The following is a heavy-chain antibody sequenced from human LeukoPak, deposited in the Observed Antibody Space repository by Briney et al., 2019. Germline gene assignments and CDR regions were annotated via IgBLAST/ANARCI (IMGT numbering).Heavy chain of an antibody. D-gene: IGHD4/OR15-4a*01. CDR3: ARRAGAYSHPYDY. V-gene: IGHV3-53*01. CDR2: IYSDNT. CDR1: GFIFSTYE. Sequence: GGSLRLSCAASGFIFSTYEMNWVRQAPGKGLEWVSFIYSDNTHYSDSVKGRFTISRDNSKNTLYLQMNSLRAEDTAVYYCARRAGAYSHPYDYWGQGTLVTVSS. J-gene: IGHJ4*02.